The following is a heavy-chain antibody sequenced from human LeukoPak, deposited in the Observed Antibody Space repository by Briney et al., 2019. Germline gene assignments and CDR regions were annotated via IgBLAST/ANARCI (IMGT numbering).Heavy chain of an antibody. CDR1: GYSFTSYW. D-gene: IGHD3-10*01. CDR3: ARRLIDGSGSYLFDY. V-gene: IGHV5-51*01. Sequence: GESLQISCKGSGYSFTSYWIGWVRQMPGKGLEWMGIIYPGDSDTRYSPSFQGQVTISADKSISTAYLQWSSLKASDTAMYYCARRLIDGSGSYLFDYWGQGTLVTVSS. J-gene: IGHJ4*02. CDR2: IYPGDSDT.